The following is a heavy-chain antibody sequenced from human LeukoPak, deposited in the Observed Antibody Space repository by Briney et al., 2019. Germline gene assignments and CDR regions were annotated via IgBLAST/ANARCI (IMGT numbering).Heavy chain of an antibody. CDR1: GFTFDDYA. D-gene: IGHD3-10*01. CDR2: ISWNSGSI. CDR3: ASGYHYASGTYPTG. V-gene: IGHV3-9*01. J-gene: IGHJ4*02. Sequence: GRSLRLSCAASGFTFDDYAMHWVRQAPGRGLEWVSGISWNSGSIDYADSVKGRFTISRDNAKNSLYLQMNSLRPEDTAFYYCASGYHYASGTYPTGWGQGTQVTVSS.